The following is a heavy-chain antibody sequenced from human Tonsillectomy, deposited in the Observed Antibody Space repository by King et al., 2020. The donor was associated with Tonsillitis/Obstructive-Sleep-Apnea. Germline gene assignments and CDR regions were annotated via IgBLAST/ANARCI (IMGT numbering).Heavy chain of an antibody. CDR1: GFTFSDYA. CDR2: ISYEGSNK. CDR3: ARGSGSDYYYYMDV. J-gene: IGHJ6*03. V-gene: IGHV3-30*15. D-gene: IGHD3-10*01. Sequence: VQLVESGGGVVQPGGSLRLSCAASGFTFSDYAVDWVRQAPGKGLEWVAVISYEGSNKYYADSVKGRFTISRDNSKNTLYLQMSSLRTEDTAVYYCARGSGSDYYYYMDVWGKGTTVTVSS.